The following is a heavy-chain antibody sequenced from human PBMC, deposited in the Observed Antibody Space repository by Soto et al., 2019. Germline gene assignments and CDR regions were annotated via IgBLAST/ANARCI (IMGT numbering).Heavy chain of an antibody. J-gene: IGHJ5*02. CDR2: IYPGDSDT. V-gene: IGHV5-51*01. CDR1: GYSVTSYW. D-gene: IGHD3-9*01. CDR3: ARSPDYDILTGYYTSGFDP. Sequence: GESLKISCKGSGYSVTSYWIGWVRQMPGKGLEWMGIIYPGDSDTRYSPSFQGQVTISADKSISTAYLQWSSLKASDTAMYYCARSPDYDILTGYYTSGFDPWGQGTLVTVSS.